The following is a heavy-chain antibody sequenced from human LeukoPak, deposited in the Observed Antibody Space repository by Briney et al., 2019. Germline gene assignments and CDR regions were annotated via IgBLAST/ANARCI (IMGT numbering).Heavy chain of an antibody. CDR2: IIPIFGTA. D-gene: IGHD3-22*01. J-gene: IGHJ4*02. CDR3: ARWHYDRSGYYLVDY. V-gene: IGHV1-69*13. Sequence: GASVKVSCKASGGTFSSYAISWVRQAPGQGLEWMGGIIPIFGTANYAQKFQGRVTITADESTSTAYMELSSLRSEDTAVYYCARWHYDRSGYYLVDYWGLGTLVTVSS. CDR1: GGTFSSYA.